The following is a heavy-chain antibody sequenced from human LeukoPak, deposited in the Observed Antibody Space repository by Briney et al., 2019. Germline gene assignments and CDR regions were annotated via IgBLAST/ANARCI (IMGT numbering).Heavy chain of an antibody. Sequence: SETLSLTCTVSGGSISSYYWSWIRQPPGKGLEWIGYIYYSGSTNYNPSLKSRVTISVDTSKNQFSLKLSSVTAADTAVYYCAGTITMFRRPRTFDYWGQGTLVTVSS. CDR2: IYYSGST. J-gene: IGHJ4*02. V-gene: IGHV4-59*01. CDR1: GGSISSYY. CDR3: AGTITMFRRPRTFDY. D-gene: IGHD3-10*02.